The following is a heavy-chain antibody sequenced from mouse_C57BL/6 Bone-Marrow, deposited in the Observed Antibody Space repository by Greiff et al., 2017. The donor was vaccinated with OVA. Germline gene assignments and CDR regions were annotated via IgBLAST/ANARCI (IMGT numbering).Heavy chain of an antibody. D-gene: IGHD1-1*01. V-gene: IGHV1-82*01. CDR2: IYPGDGDT. J-gene: IGHJ1*03. CDR1: GYAFSSSW. CDR3: ARLWRNGSSYWYFDV. Sequence: VQLQQSGPELVKPGASVKISCKASGYAFSSSWMNWVKQRPGKGLEWIGRIYPGDGDTNYNGKFKGKATLTADKSSSTAYMQLSSLTSEDAAVYVCARLWRNGSSYWYFDVWGTGTTVTVSS.